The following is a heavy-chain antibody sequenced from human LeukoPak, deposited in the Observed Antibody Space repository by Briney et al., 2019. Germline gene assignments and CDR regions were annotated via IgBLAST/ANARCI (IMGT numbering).Heavy chain of an antibody. CDR3: ARASSGYIKAFDI. J-gene: IGHJ3*02. D-gene: IGHD3-3*01. Sequence: PSETLSLTCAVYGGSFSGYYWSWIRQPPGKGLEWIGEINHSGGTNYNPSLKSRVTISVDTSKNQFSLKLSSVTAADTAVYYCARASSGYIKAFDIWGQGTMVTVSS. CDR2: INHSGGT. V-gene: IGHV4-34*01. CDR1: GGSFSGYY.